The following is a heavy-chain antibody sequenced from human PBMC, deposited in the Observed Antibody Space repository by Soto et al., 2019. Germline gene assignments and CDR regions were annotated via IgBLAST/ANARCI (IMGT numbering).Heavy chain of an antibody. CDR1: GFTFSDYY. CDR2: ISSSSSYT. V-gene: IGHV3-11*06. J-gene: IGHJ6*02. Sequence: GGSLRLSCAASGFTFSDYYMSWIRQAPGKGLEWVSYISSSSSYTNYADSVKGRFTISRDNAKNSLYLQMNSLRAEDTAVYYCARDSGIAAGYYYYGMDVWGQGTTVTVSS. D-gene: IGHD6-13*01. CDR3: ARDSGIAAGYYYYGMDV.